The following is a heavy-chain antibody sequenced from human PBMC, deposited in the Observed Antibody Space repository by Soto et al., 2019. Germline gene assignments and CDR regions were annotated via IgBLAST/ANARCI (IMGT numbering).Heavy chain of an antibody. CDR1: GDSVSSNSAA. D-gene: IGHD3-22*01. CDR3: ARDKYYDSSGYLVLFDY. V-gene: IGHV6-1*01. Sequence: SQTLSLTCAISGDSVSSNSAAWNWIRQSPSRGLEWLGRTYYRSKWYNDYAVSVKSRITINPDTSKNQFSLQLNSVTPEDTAVYYCARDKYYDSSGYLVLFDYWGQGTLVTVSS. J-gene: IGHJ4*02. CDR2: TYYRSKWYN.